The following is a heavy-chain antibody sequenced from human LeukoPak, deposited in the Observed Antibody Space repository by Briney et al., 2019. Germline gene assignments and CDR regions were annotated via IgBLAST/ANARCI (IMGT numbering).Heavy chain of an antibody. J-gene: IGHJ4*02. CDR2: IIPIFGTA. CDR3: ARDLTYYYDSSGYYFGY. D-gene: IGHD3-22*01. Sequence: SVKVSCKASGYTFIAYHMHWVRQAPGQGLEWMGGIIPIFGTANYAQKFQGRVTITADGSTSTAYMELSSLRSEDTAVYYCARDLTYYYDSSGYYFGYWGQGTLVTVSS. CDR1: GYTFIAYH. V-gene: IGHV1-69*13.